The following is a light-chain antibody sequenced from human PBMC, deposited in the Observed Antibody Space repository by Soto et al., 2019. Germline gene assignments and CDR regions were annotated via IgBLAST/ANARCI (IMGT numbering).Light chain of an antibody. J-gene: IGKJ1*01. CDR3: QQYGSSPPWS. CDR2: AAS. Sequence: EIVLAQSPGTLSLSPGERATLSCRASQSVSSSYLAWYQQKPGQAPSLLIYAASNRAAGIPDRFSGSGSGTDFTLTISRLEPEDFVVYYCQQYGSSPPWSFGQGTKVEIK. V-gene: IGKV3-20*01. CDR1: QSVSSSY.